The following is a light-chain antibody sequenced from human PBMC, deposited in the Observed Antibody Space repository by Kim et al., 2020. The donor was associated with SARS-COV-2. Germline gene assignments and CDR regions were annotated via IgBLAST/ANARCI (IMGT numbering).Light chain of an antibody. CDR2: DVS. J-gene: IGLJ2*01. V-gene: IGLV2-11*01. CDR3: CSYAGSYTFVV. CDR1: VGGYNY. Sequence: VGGYNYVSWYQQHPGKAPKLMIYDVSKRPSGVPDRFSGSKSGNTASLTISGLQAEDEADYYCCSYAGSYTFVVFGGGTQLTVL.